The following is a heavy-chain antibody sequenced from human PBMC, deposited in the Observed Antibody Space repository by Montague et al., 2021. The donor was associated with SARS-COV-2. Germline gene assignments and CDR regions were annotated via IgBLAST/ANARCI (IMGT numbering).Heavy chain of an antibody. Sequence: SETLSLTCTVSGGSISSYYWSWIRQPPGKGLEWIGYIYDSGSTNYKSSLKSRVTISVDTSKNQFSLKLSSVTAADTAVYYCARSRRITIFGVGLSNYYGMDVWGQGTTVTVSS. CDR1: GGSISSYY. V-gene: IGHV4-59*01. CDR3: ARSRRITIFGVGLSNYYGMDV. J-gene: IGHJ6*02. CDR2: IYDSGST. D-gene: IGHD3-3*01.